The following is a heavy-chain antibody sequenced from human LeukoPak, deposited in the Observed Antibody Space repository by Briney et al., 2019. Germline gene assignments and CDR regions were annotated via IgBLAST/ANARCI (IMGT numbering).Heavy chain of an antibody. CDR3: ARDYGGKFDY. V-gene: IGHV4-59*01. Sequence: SSETLSLTCTVSDGSISGYYWSWIRQPPGKGLEWIGYIHYSGTTNYNPSLKSRVTISVDTSKSQLSLKLSSVTAADTAVYYCARDYGGKFDYWAREPWSPSPQ. CDR2: IHYSGTT. CDR1: DGSISGYY. D-gene: IGHD4/OR15-4a*01. J-gene: IGHJ4*02.